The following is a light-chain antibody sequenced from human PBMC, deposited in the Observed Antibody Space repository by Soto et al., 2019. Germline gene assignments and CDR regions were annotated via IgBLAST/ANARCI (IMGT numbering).Light chain of an antibody. CDR3: VLYMGSGFSV. J-gene: IGLJ3*02. CDR1: SGSVSTSYY. CDR2: STN. Sequence: QAVVTQEPSFSVSPGGTVTLTCGLSSGSVSTSYYPSWYQQTPGQAPRTLIYSTNTRPSGVPDRFSGSVLGNKAALTITGAQADDESDYYCVLYMGSGFSVFGGGTKLTVL. V-gene: IGLV8-61*01.